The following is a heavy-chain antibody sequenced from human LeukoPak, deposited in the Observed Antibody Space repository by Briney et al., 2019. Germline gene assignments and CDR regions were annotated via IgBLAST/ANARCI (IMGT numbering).Heavy chain of an antibody. CDR2: IRYDGSNK. Sequence: SGGSLRLSCAASGFTFSSYGMHWVRQAPGKGLEWVAFIRYDGSNKYYADSVKGRFTISRDNSKNTLYLQMNSLRAEDTAVYYCAKDLDSSGLNYYYYMDVWGKGTTVTVSS. CDR1: GFTFSSYG. CDR3: AKDLDSSGLNYYYYMDV. D-gene: IGHD3-22*01. J-gene: IGHJ6*03. V-gene: IGHV3-30*02.